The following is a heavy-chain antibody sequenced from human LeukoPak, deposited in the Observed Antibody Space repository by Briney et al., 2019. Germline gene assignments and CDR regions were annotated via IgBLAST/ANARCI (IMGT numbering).Heavy chain of an antibody. D-gene: IGHD1-20*01. CDR3: ARGIRSRITGKRYNWFDP. CDR2: IGSSGGT. CDR1: GGSISSSGYY. V-gene: IGHV4-39*01. Sequence: ASETLSLTCTVSGGSISSSGYYWGWIRQPPGKGLEWIGSIGSSGGTAYSPSLQSRVTISIDTSKNQFSLKLSSVTAADTAVYYCARGIRSRITGKRYNWFDPWGQGTLVTVSS. J-gene: IGHJ5*02.